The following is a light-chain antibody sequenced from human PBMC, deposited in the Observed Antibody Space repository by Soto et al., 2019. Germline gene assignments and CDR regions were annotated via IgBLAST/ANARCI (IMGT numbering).Light chain of an antibody. CDR2: DVS. V-gene: IGLV2-11*01. J-gene: IGLJ1*01. CDR1: SSDDGGYNY. CDR3: CSYAGSFYV. Sequence: LTQPRSVSGSPGHSDTISCAGKSSDDGGYNYDSWYLQHPGKAPKLMIYDVSKRPAGVPDRFSGSKSGNTASLTISGLQAEDEADYCCCSYAGSFYVFGTGTKVTVL.